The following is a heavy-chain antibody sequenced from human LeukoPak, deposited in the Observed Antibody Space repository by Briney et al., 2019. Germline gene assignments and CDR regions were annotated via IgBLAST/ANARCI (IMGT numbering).Heavy chain of an antibody. Sequence: SETLSLTCTVSGGSISTSSYSWGWIRQPPGQGLEWIGNIFYSGSTYYNPSLRSRVTISVDTSKNQFSLKLTSVTAADTAAYYCARHPIVGATRTLYYFDNWGQGTLVTVSS. CDR3: ARHPIVGATRTLYYFDN. J-gene: IGHJ4*02. D-gene: IGHD1-26*01. CDR1: GGSISTSSYS. CDR2: IFYSGST. V-gene: IGHV4-39*01.